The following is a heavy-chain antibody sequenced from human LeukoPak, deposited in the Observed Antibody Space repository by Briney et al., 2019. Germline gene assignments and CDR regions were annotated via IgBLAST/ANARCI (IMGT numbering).Heavy chain of an antibody. J-gene: IGHJ6*02. D-gene: IGHD2-21*02. CDR2: ISSSSSYI. Sequence: PGGSLRLSCAASGFTFSRYSMNWVRQAPGKGLEWVSSISSSSSYIYYADSVKGRFTISRDNAKNSLYLQMNSLRAEDTAVYYCARAAYCGGDCYPYYYGMDVWGQGTTVTVSS. CDR3: ARAAYCGGDCYPYYYGMDV. CDR1: GFTFSRYS. V-gene: IGHV3-21*01.